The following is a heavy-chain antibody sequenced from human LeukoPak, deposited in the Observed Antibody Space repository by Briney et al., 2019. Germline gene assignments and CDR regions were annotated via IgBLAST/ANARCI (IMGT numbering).Heavy chain of an antibody. CDR1: GASISSSY. CDR3: ASSQLGYCSSGSCFDY. V-gene: IGHV4-59*01. CDR2: IYSSGST. J-gene: IGHJ4*02. D-gene: IGHD2-15*01. Sequence: SETLSLTCTVSGASISSSYWSWIRQPPGKGLEWIGYIYSSGSTNYNPSLKRRVTMSVDTSKKQFSLKLSSVTAADTAVYYCASSQLGYCSSGSCFDYWGQGTLVTVSS.